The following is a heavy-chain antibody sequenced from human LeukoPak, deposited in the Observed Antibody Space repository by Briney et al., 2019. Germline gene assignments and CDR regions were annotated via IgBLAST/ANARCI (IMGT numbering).Heavy chain of an antibody. CDR1: GFTFSSYW. CDR3: ARDGDYVDYYGMDV. CDR2: IKQDASQE. J-gene: IGHJ6*02. D-gene: IGHD4-17*01. Sequence: GGSLRLSRAASGFTFSSYWMSWVRQAPGKGPEWVAHIKQDASQEYHVDSVKGRFTISRDNAKNSLYLQMNSLRAEDTAVYSCARDGDYVDYYGMDVWGQGTTVTVSS. V-gene: IGHV3-7*03.